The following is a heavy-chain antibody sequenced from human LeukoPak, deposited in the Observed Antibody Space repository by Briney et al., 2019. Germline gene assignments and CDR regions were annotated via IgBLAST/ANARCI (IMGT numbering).Heavy chain of an antibody. J-gene: IGHJ4*02. CDR1: GFTFSSYG. Sequence: GSLRLSCAASGFTFSSYGVNWVRQAPGKGLEWVSYISSSGSTMYYADSVKGRFTVSRDNAKNSLLLQMNSLRAEDTAVYYCARVRVTVTTLDYWGQGALVTVSS. CDR3: ARVRVTVTTLDY. CDR2: ISSSGSTM. D-gene: IGHD4-17*01. V-gene: IGHV3-48*03.